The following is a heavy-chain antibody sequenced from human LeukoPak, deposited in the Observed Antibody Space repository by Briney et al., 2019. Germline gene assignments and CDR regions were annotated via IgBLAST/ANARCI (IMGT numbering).Heavy chain of an antibody. J-gene: IGHJ4*02. CDR3: ARGTYSDYFDY. CDR1: GYTFTGYY. D-gene: IGHD2-15*01. CDR2: INPNSGGT. V-gene: IGHV1-2*02. Sequence: ASVKVSCKSSGYTFTGYYMHWLRPAPGQGLEWMGWINPNSGGTNYAQKFQGRVTMTRDTSISTAYMELSRLRSDDTAVYYCARGTYSDYFDYWGQGTLVTVSS.